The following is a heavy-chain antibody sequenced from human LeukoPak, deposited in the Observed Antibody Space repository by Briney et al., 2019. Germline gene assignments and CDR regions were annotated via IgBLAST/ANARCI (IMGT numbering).Heavy chain of an antibody. V-gene: IGHV3-64*02. CDR2: ISSNGGET. Sequence: PGGSLRLSCAASGFSFSSYVMHWVRQAPGKGLEYVSAISSNGGETYYADSVKGRFTISRDNSKNALYLQMGSLRAEDMAVYYCARGRSPRGYYYGMDVWGQGTTVTVS. CDR1: GFSFSSYV. CDR3: ARGRSPRGYYYGMDV. D-gene: IGHD1-26*01. J-gene: IGHJ6*02.